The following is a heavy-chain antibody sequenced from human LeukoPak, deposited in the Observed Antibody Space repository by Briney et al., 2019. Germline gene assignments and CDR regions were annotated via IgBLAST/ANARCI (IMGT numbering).Heavy chain of an antibody. CDR2: ISWNSGTI. CDR1: RFTFDDYD. V-gene: IGHV3-9*01. Sequence: PGRSLRLSREASRFTFDDYDMHWVRQAPGKGLEWVSGISWNSGTIGYADSVKGRFTISRDNAKNSLYLQMNSLRAEDTAFYYCAKDFSRGSGHNGFDIWGQGTMVTVSS. J-gene: IGHJ3*02. D-gene: IGHD2-15*01. CDR3: AKDFSRGSGHNGFDI.